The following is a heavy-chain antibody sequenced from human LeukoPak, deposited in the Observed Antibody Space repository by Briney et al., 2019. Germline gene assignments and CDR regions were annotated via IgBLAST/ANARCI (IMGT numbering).Heavy chain of an antibody. CDR3: ARHPQQYGDYLSAYYFDY. V-gene: IGHV5-51*01. J-gene: IGHJ4*02. CDR2: IYPGDSDT. D-gene: IGHD4-17*01. Sequence: GESLKISCKGSGYSFTSFWIGWVCQMPGKGLEWMGIIYPGDSDTRYSPSFQGQVTISADKSISTAYLQWSSLKASDTAMYYCARHPQQYGDYLSAYYFDYWGQGTLVTVSS. CDR1: GYSFTSFW.